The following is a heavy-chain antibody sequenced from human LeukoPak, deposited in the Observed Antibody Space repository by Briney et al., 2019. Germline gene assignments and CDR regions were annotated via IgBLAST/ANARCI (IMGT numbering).Heavy chain of an antibody. V-gene: IGHV3-15*07. Sequence: PGGSLRPSCAASAFTISSYWMNWVRQAPGKGLEWVGRIKSKTDGGTTDYAAPVKGRFTISRDDSKNTVYLQMNSLETEDTAVYYRTTVMAGTNVFDYWGQGTLVTVSS. CDR2: IKSKTDGGTT. CDR3: TTVMAGTNVFDY. D-gene: IGHD1-1*01. CDR1: AFTISSYW. J-gene: IGHJ4*02.